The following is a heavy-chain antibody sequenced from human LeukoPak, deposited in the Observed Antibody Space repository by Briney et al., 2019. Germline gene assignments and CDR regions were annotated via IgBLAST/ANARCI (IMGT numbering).Heavy chain of an antibody. D-gene: IGHD3-10*01. Sequence: GGSLRLSCAASGFTFSTYSMNRVRQAPGRGLEWVSSISSTSSYIYYADSVKGRFTISRDNAKNSLYLQMNSLRAEDTAVYYCAREDNYYGSGTPFDYWGQGTLVTVSS. J-gene: IGHJ4*02. CDR2: ISSTSSYI. CDR3: AREDNYYGSGTPFDY. V-gene: IGHV3-21*01. CDR1: GFTFSTYS.